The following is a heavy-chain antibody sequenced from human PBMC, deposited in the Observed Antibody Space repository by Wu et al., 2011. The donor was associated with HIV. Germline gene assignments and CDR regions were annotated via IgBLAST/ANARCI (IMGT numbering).Heavy chain of an antibody. Sequence: EVKRPGSSVKVSCKASGAPSAAILSAGCDRPLDKGLMDGKILPIFGTANYAQKFQGRVTITADKSTTTTYMELNNLRSEDTAVYYCARGSGYHFNYNYLVVWGKGTTVTVSS. V-gene: IGHV1-69*08. J-gene: IGHJ6*03. CDR1: GAPSAAIL. CDR2: LPIFGTA. CDR3: ARGSGYHFNYNYLVV. D-gene: IGHD3-22*01.